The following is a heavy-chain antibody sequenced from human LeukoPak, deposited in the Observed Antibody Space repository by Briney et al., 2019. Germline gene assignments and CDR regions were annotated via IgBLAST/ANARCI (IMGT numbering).Heavy chain of an antibody. D-gene: IGHD1-26*01. CDR1: GFTFDDYG. Sequence: GGSLRLSCAASGFTFDDYGMSWVRQAPGKGLEWVGRIKSKTDGGTTDYAAPVKGRFTISRDDSKNTLYLQMNSLKTEDTAVYYCTTNLWRELLRVDYWGQGTLVTVSS. V-gene: IGHV3-15*01. CDR2: IKSKTDGGTT. J-gene: IGHJ4*02. CDR3: TTNLWRELLRVDY.